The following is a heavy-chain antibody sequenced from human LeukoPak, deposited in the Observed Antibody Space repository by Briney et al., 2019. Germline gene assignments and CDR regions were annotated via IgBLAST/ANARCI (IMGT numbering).Heavy chain of an antibody. CDR2: ISGGGSTI. J-gene: IGHJ4*02. D-gene: IGHD5-24*01. Sequence: QPGGSLRLSCAASGFTFSTYEMNWVRQAPGKGLEWVSYISGGGSTIYYAESVKGRFTISRDNANNSLYLQMNSVRAEDTAVYYCVRSRWLQLGYFDCWGQGILVTVSS. V-gene: IGHV3-48*03. CDR3: VRSRWLQLGYFDC. CDR1: GFTFSTYE.